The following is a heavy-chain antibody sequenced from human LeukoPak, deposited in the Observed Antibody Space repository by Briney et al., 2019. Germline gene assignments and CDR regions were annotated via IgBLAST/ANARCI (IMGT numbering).Heavy chain of an antibody. V-gene: IGHV4-59*01. CDR3: ARVGRTEEGGYSYYYIDV. CDR2: IYYTGTT. J-gene: IGHJ6*03. Sequence: SETLSLTCTVSGDSIPGDYWTWIRQPPGKGLEWIGYIYYTGTTNYNPSLKSRLTISVDMSKNQFSLNLSSMTAADTAVYYCARVGRTEEGGYSYYYIDVWGYGTTVTVSS. CDR1: GDSIPGDY. D-gene: IGHD4-11*01.